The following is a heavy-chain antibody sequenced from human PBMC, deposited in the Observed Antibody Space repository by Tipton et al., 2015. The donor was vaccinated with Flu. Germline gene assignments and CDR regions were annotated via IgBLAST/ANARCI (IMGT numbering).Heavy chain of an antibody. CDR1: GDSIGSDYY. J-gene: IGHJ5*02. CDR3: ARRDYSNYVSEPKNWFDP. CDR2: IHQTGST. V-gene: IGHV4-38-2*01. Sequence: TLSLTCSVSGDSIGSDYYWAWIRQPPGKGLEWIGNIHQTGSTYYNPSLTSLVIIAVDTSKNQFSLRLTSLTAADTAVYYGARRDYSNYVSEPKNWFDPWGQGTLVTVSS. D-gene: IGHD4-11*01.